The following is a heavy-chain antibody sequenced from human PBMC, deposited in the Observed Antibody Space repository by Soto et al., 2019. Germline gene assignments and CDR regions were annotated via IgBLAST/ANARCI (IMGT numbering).Heavy chain of an antibody. CDR2: MSHSGGT. CDR3: ARVERGTATTVVDAFDI. CDR1: GGSVNSGNYY. D-gene: IGHD1-1*01. Sequence: QVQLQQWGAGLLKPSETLSLTCAVFGGSVNSGNYYWSWIRQPPGKGLEWIGEMSHSGGTHFNPSLKSRVTISVETSKTQFSLKMGAVTAADTALYYCARVERGTATTVVDAFDIWGPGTMVTVSS. V-gene: IGHV4-34*01. J-gene: IGHJ3*02.